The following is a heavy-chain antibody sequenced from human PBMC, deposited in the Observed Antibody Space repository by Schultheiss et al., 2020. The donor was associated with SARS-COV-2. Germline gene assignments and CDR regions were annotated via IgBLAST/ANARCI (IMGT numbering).Heavy chain of an antibody. Sequence: SETLSLTCTVSGGSVSSGSYYWSWIRQPAGKGLEWIGRIYTSGSTNYNPSLKSRVTMSVDTSKNQFSLKLSSVTAADTAVYYCARDQAYGDYYYYYGMDVWGQGTTVTVSS. CDR2: IYTSGST. D-gene: IGHD4-17*01. J-gene: IGHJ6*02. CDR1: GGSVSSGSYY. V-gene: IGHV4-61*02. CDR3: ARDQAYGDYYYYYGMDV.